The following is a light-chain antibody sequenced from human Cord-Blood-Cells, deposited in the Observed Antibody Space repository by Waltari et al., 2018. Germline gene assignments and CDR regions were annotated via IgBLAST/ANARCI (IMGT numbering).Light chain of an antibody. V-gene: IGKV1-5*03. J-gene: IGKJ1*01. Sequence: DIQMTQSPSTLSASVGDRVTITCRASQSISSWLAWYQQKPWKAPKLLIYKASSLESVVPSRFSGSGSGTEFTLTISSLQPDDFATYYCQQYNSYSTFGQGTKVEIK. CDR1: QSISSW. CDR3: QQYNSYST. CDR2: KAS.